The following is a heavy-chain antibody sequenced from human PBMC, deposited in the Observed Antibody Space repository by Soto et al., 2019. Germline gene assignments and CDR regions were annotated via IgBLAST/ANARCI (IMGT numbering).Heavy chain of an antibody. CDR1: GGSISSGDYY. CDR3: ARDLAGSDGDYTGESRTLNYYYGMDV. D-gene: IGHD4-17*01. CDR2: IYYSGST. J-gene: IGHJ6*02. Sequence: PSETLSLTCTVSGGSISSGDYYWSWIRQPPGKGLEWIGYIYYSGSTYYNPSLKSRVTISVDTSKNQFSLKLSSVTAADTAVYYCARDLAGSDGDYTGESRTLNYYYGMDVWGQGTTVTVSS. V-gene: IGHV4-30-4*01.